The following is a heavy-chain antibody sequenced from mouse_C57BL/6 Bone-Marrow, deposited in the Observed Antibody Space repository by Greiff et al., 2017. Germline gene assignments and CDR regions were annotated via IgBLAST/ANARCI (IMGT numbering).Heavy chain of an antibody. J-gene: IGHJ3*01. V-gene: IGHV5-6*02. CDR3: ARLGGYYVAWFAY. D-gene: IGHD2-3*01. CDR1: GFTFSSYG. Sequence: EVKLVESGGDLVKPGGSLKLSCAASGFTFSSYGMSWVRQTPDKRLEWVATISSGGSYTYYPDSVKGRFTISRDNAKNTLYLQRSSRKSEDTAMYYCARLGGYYVAWFAYWGQGTLVTVSA. CDR2: ISSGGSYT.